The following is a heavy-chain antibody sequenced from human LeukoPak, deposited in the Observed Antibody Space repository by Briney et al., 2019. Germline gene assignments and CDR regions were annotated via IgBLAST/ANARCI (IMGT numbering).Heavy chain of an antibody. CDR2: INHSGST. V-gene: IGHV4-34*01. CDR3: ARPFHCSGGSCYSA. J-gene: IGHJ5*02. CDR1: GGSFSGYY. Sequence: TSETLSLTCAVYGGSFSGYYWSWIRQPPGKGLEWIGEINHSGSTNYNPSLKSRVTISVDTSKNQFSLKLSSVTAADTAVYYCARPFHCSGGSCYSAWGQGTLVTVSS. D-gene: IGHD2-15*01.